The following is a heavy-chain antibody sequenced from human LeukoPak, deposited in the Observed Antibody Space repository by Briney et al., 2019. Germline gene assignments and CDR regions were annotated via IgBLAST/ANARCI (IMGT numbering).Heavy chain of an antibody. CDR1: GFTFSSYG. Sequence: GGSLRLSCAASGFTFSSYGMHWVRQAPGKGLEWVAFIRYDGSNKYYADSVKGRFTVSRDDPHNTLYLQMNSVRAEDTAVYFCARGGVDHYGSGTYYLMYYFDHWGQGALVTVSS. V-gene: IGHV3-30*02. J-gene: IGHJ4*02. CDR2: IRYDGSNK. D-gene: IGHD3-10*01. CDR3: ARGGVDHYGSGTYYLMYYFDH.